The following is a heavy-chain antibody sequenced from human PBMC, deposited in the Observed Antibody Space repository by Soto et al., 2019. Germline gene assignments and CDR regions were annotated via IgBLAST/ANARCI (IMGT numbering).Heavy chain of an antibody. CDR3: ARGNMDV. Sequence: PGGSLRLSCAASGFTFNLFTFHWVRRAPGRGLEWVAVVSHVGDNKFYADSVKGRFTISRDNSKNTLYLQMNSLRVDDTALYYCARGNMDVWGQGTTVTVSS. CDR2: VSHVGDNK. J-gene: IGHJ6*02. CDR1: GFTFNLFT. V-gene: IGHV3-30-3*01.